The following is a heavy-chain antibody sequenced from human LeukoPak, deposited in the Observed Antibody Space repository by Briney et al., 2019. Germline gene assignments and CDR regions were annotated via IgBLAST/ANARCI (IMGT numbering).Heavy chain of an antibody. CDR1: GYTFTSYD. CDR3: ARTTTVTTSGAY. CDR2: MNPNSGNT. J-gene: IGHJ4*02. D-gene: IGHD4-17*01. Sequence: ASVKVSCKASGYTFTSYDINWVRQATGQGLEWMGWMNPNSGNTGYAQKFQGRVTMTRNTSISTAYMELSRLRSDDTAVYYCARTTTVTTSGAYWGQGTLVTVSS. V-gene: IGHV1-8*01.